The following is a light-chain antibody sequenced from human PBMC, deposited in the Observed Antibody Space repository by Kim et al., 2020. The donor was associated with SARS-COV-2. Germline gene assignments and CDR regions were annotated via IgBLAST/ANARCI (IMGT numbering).Light chain of an antibody. CDR1: TANIGSNY. CDR3: AVWDDSLTVWV. CDR2: KNN. J-gene: IGLJ3*02. V-gene: IGLV1-47*01. Sequence: GQRVTISCSGSTANIGSNYVFWYQQFPGTTPKLLIYKNNQRPSGVPDRFSASKSGTSASLAISGLRSVDEADYYCAVWDDSLTVWVFGGGTQLTVL.